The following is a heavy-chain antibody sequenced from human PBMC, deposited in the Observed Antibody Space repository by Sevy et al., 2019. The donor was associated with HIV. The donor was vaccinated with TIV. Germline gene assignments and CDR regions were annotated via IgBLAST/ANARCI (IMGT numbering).Heavy chain of an antibody. CDR2: IYYSGST. J-gene: IGHJ3*02. Sequence: SETLSLTCTVSGGSVSSGSYYWSWIRQPPGKGLEWIGYIYYSGSTNYNPSLKSRVTISVDTSKNQFPLKLGSVTAADTAVYYCARGNYYDSSADAFDIWGQGTMVTVSS. V-gene: IGHV4-61*01. D-gene: IGHD3-22*01. CDR1: GGSVSSGSYY. CDR3: ARGNYYDSSADAFDI.